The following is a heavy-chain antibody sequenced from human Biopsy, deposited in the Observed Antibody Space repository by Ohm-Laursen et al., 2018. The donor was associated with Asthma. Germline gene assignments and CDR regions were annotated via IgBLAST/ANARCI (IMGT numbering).Heavy chain of an antibody. V-gene: IGHV3-30*18. J-gene: IGHJ4*02. CDR2: ISYDGNHK. Sequence: LRLSCAASGFMFRSFGMHWVRQAPGKGLEWVAVISYDGNHKFYEDSVKGRFTISRDNSKNTLYLQMDSLRTEDTAVYYCAKRRGYSGHDNDYWGQGTLVIVSS. D-gene: IGHD5-12*01. CDR3: AKRRGYSGHDNDY. CDR1: GFMFRSFG.